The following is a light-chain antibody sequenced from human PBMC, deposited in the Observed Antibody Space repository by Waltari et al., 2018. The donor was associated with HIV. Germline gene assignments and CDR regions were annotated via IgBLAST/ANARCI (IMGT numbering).Light chain of an antibody. CDR3: AAWDDSLNVV. J-gene: IGLJ2*01. Sequence: QSVLTQPPSASGTPGKRVTISCSGSSYNIGSDTVNWYQQLPGTAPKLLIYSNNQRPSGVPDRFSGSKSGTSASLAISGLQSEDEADYYCAAWDDSLNVVFGGGTKLTVL. V-gene: IGLV1-44*01. CDR1: SYNIGSDT. CDR2: SNN.